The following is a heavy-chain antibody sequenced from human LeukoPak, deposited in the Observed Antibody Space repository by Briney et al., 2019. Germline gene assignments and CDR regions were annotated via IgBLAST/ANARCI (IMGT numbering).Heavy chain of an antibody. CDR1: GFTFRNYV. CDR3: AREGYYGSGSPPSLYFDY. CDR2: TSSDLNVK. V-gene: IGHV3-30-3*01. Sequence: GGSLRLSCAASGFTFRNYVIHWVCQAPGKGLEWVAVTSSDLNVKLYADSVKGRFTISRDNSRSTLYLQMNSLRPEDTAIYYCAREGYYGSGSPPSLYFDYWGQGTLVTASS. D-gene: IGHD3-10*01. J-gene: IGHJ4*02.